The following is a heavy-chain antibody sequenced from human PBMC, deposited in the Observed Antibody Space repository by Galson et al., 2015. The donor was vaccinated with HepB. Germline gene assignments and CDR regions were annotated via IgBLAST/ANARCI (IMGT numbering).Heavy chain of an antibody. V-gene: IGHV1-24*01. J-gene: IGHJ6*02. CDR3: ATGVAARPGDYYYYYGMGV. CDR1: GYTLTELS. CDR2: FDPEDGET. D-gene: IGHD6-6*01. Sequence: SVKVSCKVSGYTLTELSMHWVRQAPGKGLEWMGGFDPEDGETIYAQKFQGRVTMTEDTSTDTAYMELGSLRSEDTAVYYCATGVAARPGDYYYYYGMGVWGQGTTVTVSS.